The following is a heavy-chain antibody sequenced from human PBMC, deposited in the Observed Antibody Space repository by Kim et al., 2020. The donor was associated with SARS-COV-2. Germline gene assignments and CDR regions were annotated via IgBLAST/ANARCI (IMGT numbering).Heavy chain of an antibody. V-gene: IGHV7-4-1*02. CDR1: GYTFTSYA. CDR3: ARSMVRGVILPRWFDP. J-gene: IGHJ5*02. D-gene: IGHD3-10*01. CDR2: INTNTGNP. Sequence: ASVKVSCKASGYTFTSYAMNWVRQAPGQGLEWMGWINTNTGNPTYAQGFTGRFVFSLDTSVSTAYLQISSLKAEDTAVYYCARSMVRGVILPRWFDPWGQGTLVTVSS.